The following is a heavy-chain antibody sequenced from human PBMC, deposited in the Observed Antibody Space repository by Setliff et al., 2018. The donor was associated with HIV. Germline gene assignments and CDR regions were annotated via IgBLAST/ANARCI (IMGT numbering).Heavy chain of an antibody. D-gene: IGHD5-18*01. CDR1: GFTFSSYG. J-gene: IGHJ1*01. Sequence: LRLSCAASGFTFSSYGMHWVRQAPGKGLEWVAVIWYDGNNKYYADSVKGRFTISRDNSENTLYLQMNSLRAEDTAVYYCAKDAGSYSYVHEYFQHWGQGTLVTVSS. CDR2: IWYDGNNK. V-gene: IGHV3-33*06. CDR3: AKDAGSYSYVHEYFQH.